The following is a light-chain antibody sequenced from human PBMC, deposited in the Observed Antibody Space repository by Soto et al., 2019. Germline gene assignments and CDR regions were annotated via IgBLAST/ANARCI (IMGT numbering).Light chain of an antibody. CDR1: TGAVTRGHH. CDR3: MLTYSGPWV. V-gene: IGLV7-46*01. Sequence: QAVVTQEPSLTVSPGGTVTLTCGSSTGAVTRGHHAYWLQQKPGQAPRALIYHTTNTLSWTPARFSASLLGGKAALTLSGAQSEDEALYYCMLTYSGPWVFGGGTKVTVL. CDR2: HTT. J-gene: IGLJ3*02.